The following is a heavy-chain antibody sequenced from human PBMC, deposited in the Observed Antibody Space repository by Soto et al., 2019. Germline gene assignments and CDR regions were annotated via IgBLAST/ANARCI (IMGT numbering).Heavy chain of an antibody. CDR3: ARGYSGSYFDY. J-gene: IGHJ4*02. Sequence: QVQLQESDSGLVKPSQTLSLTCAVSGGSISSGGYSWSWIRQPPGRGLEWIGYIYHSGSTYYNPSLKSRVTISVDRSKNQFSLKLSSVTAADTAVYYCARGYSGSYFDYWGQGTLVTVSS. V-gene: IGHV4-30-2*01. CDR2: IYHSGST. D-gene: IGHD1-26*01. CDR1: GGSISSGGYS.